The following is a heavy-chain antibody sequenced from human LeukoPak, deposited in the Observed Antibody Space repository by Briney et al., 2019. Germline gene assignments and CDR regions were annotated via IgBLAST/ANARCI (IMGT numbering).Heavy chain of an antibody. Sequence: ASVKVSCKASGYTFTNYAMHWVRQAPGQRLEWMGWINAGNGNTKYSQKFQGRVTITRDTSASTAYMELSSLRSEDTAVYYCARRGGLGPFDPWGQGTLVTVSS. J-gene: IGHJ5*02. CDR1: GYTFTNYA. D-gene: IGHD3-16*01. V-gene: IGHV1-3*01. CDR3: ARRGGLGPFDP. CDR2: INAGNGNT.